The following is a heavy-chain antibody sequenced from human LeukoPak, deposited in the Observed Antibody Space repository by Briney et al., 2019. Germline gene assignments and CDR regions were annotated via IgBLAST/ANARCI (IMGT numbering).Heavy chain of an antibody. D-gene: IGHD3-22*01. V-gene: IGHV3-21*01. CDR1: GFTFGDYA. Sequence: GGSLRLSCTASGFTFGDYAMSWFRQAPGKGLEWVSSISSSSSYIYYADSVKGRFTIPRDNFKNMLYLQMNSLRAEDTAVYYCARGGDRKYHDGSAYYERLYYFDYWGQGTLVTVSS. CDR3: ARGGDRKYHDGSAYYERLYYFDY. CDR2: ISSSSSYI. J-gene: IGHJ4*02.